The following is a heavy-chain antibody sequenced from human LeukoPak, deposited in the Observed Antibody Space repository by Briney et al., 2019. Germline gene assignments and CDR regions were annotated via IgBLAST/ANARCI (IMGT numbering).Heavy chain of an antibody. Sequence: GGSLRLSCAASGFTFSSYGMHWVRQAPGKGLEWVSIIYSSGSTYYADSVKGRFTISRDNSKSTLYLQMNSLRAEDTAVYYCARPSGGATGGYFDYWGQGSLVTVSS. CDR2: IYSSGST. J-gene: IGHJ4*02. V-gene: IGHV3-66*04. CDR1: GFTFSSYG. D-gene: IGHD1-26*01. CDR3: ARPSGGATGGYFDY.